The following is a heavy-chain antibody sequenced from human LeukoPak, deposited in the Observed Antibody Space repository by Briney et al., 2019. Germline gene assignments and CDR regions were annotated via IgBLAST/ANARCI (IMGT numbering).Heavy chain of an antibody. D-gene: IGHD4-17*01. CDR2: ISAYDGNT. CDR3: ARDRPRILSPYYAYGDLFDY. Sequence: ASVKVSCKASGYTFTTYGISWVRQAPGQGLEWMGWISAYDGNTNYAQNLHGRVTMTTDTSTSTAYMELRSLRSDDTAVYYCARDRPRILSPYYAYGDLFDYWGQGTLVTVSS. CDR1: GYTFTTYG. V-gene: IGHV1-18*01. J-gene: IGHJ4*02.